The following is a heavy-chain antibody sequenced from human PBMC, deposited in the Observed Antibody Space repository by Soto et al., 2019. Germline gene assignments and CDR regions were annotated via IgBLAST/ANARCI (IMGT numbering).Heavy chain of an antibody. CDR2: ISSSSNYV. Sequence: EVQLVESGGGLVKPGGSLRLSCVGSGFIFRNHGMNWVRQAPGKGLEWVSSISSSSNYVHYVDSVKGRFTVSRDNDENSPLLQMNSLRAADTAACARVGRRYDPLAYRGQGTLVTVSS. V-gene: IGHV3-21*02. J-gene: IGHJ4*02. CDR3: VGRRYDPLAY. CDR1: GFIFRNHG. D-gene: IGHD1-26*01.